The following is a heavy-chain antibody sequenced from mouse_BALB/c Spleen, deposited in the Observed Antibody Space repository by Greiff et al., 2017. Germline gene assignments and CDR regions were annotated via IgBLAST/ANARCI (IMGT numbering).Heavy chain of an antibody. CDR3: AIGRTCYFDV. J-gene: IGHJ1*01. Sequence: EVQRVESGGGLVKPGGSLKLSCEASGFTFSSYAMSWVSQTPEKGLEWVASISSGGSTYDPDSVKGRFTISRDNARNILYLQMSSLRSEDTAMYCCAIGRTCYFDVWGEGTTVTVSS. CDR1: GFTFSSYA. CDR2: ISSGGST. D-gene: IGHD2-14*01. V-gene: IGHV5-6-5*01.